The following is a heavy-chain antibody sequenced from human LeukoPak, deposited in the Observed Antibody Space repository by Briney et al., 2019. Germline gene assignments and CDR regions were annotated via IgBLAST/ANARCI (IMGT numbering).Heavy chain of an antibody. D-gene: IGHD3-10*01. CDR1: GFTFSSYA. V-gene: IGHV3-23*01. CDR3: AKDLRFGPTMVLGDYGMDV. J-gene: IGHJ6*02. CDR2: ISGSGGST. Sequence: GGSLRLSCAASGFTFSSYAMSWVRQAPGKGLGWVSAISGSGGSTYYADSVKGRFTISRDNSKNTLYLQMNSLRAEDTAVYYCAKDLRFGPTMVLGDYGMDVWGQGTTVTVSS.